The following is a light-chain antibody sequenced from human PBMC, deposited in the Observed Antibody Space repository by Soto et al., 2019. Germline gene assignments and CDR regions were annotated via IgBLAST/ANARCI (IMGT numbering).Light chain of an antibody. CDR2: DAS. CDR1: QSISSW. Sequence: DIQMTQSPSTLSASVGDRVTIPCRASQSISSWLAWYQQKPGKAPKLLIYDASSLESGVPSRFSGSGSGTEFTLTISSLQPDDFATYYCQQYNSYLWTFGQGTQVDI. V-gene: IGKV1-5*01. J-gene: IGKJ1*01. CDR3: QQYNSYLWT.